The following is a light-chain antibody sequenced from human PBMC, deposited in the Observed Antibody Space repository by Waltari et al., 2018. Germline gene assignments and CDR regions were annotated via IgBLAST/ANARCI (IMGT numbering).Light chain of an antibody. J-gene: IGLJ2*01. Sequence: QSALTQPASMSGSPGQSITISCTGTSSDVGNYNFVSWYQHHPGKAPRLMIYEDTKRHSGVSNRFAGSKSGKTASLTISGLQAEDEADYYCCSYTDSTTLVFGGGTGLTVL. CDR1: SSDVGNYNF. CDR3: CSYTDSTTLV. V-gene: IGLV2-23*01. CDR2: EDT.